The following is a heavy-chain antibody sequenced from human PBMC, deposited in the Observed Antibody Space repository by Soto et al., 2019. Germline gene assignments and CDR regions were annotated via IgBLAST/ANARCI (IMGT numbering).Heavy chain of an antibody. J-gene: IGHJ4*02. CDR3: AREGDESNGYPYFDY. V-gene: IGHV4-30-2*01. D-gene: IGHD3-22*01. CDR1: GGSISRGGYS. Sequence: SVTLPLPWAVAGGSISRGGYSWSWIRQPPGKGLEWIGYIYHSGSTYYNPSLKSRVTISVDRSKNQFSLKLSSVTAADTAVYFCAREGDESNGYPYFDYWGQGTLDTVS. CDR2: IYHSGST.